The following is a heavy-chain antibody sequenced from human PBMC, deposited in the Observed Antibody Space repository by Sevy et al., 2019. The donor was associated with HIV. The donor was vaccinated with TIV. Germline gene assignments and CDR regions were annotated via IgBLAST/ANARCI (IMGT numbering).Heavy chain of an antibody. V-gene: IGHV3-23*01. Sequence: GGSLRLSCAASGLTFSNYAMSWVRQAPGKGLEWISAISGGGGNIYSAASVQDRFTISRDNSKNTLYLQMNSLTDGDTAVYYCAIHQGEYVWGSYGFDYWGQGTLVTVSS. D-gene: IGHD3-16*01. CDR2: ISGGGGNI. J-gene: IGHJ4*02. CDR1: GLTFSNYA. CDR3: AIHQGEYVWGSYGFDY.